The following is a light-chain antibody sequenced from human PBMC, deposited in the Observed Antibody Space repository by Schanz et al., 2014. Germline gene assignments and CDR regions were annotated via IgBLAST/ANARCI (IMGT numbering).Light chain of an antibody. CDR3: QQYDDLFT. CDR2: LAS. CDR1: QSVSSW. Sequence: DTQMIQSPSTLSASVGDRVTIACRASQSVSSWLAWYQQRPGKAPKLLIYLASTLDTGVPSRFSGSGSGTEFTLTIDSLQPDDFATYYCQQYDDLFTFGQGTRLEIK. J-gene: IGKJ2*01. V-gene: IGKV1-5*01.